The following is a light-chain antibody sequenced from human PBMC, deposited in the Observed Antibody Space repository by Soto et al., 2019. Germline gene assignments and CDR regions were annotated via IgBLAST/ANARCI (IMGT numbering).Light chain of an antibody. Sequence: EIVLTQSPATLSLSPGERATLSCMASQRVGSYLGWYQHKPGQAPRLLIFDASHRAPGIPARFSGSGSGTDFTLTISSLEPEALAFHYFQQRNSWLLTSGGGTKVAIK. J-gene: IGKJ4*01. CDR2: DAS. V-gene: IGKV3-11*01. CDR1: QRVGSY. CDR3: QQRNSWLLT.